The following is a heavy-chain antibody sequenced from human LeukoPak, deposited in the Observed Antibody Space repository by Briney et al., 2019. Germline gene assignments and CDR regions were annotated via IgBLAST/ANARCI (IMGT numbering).Heavy chain of an antibody. J-gene: IGHJ6*03. CDR1: GFTVSSNY. CDR2: IYSGGST. V-gene: IGHV3-53*01. Sequence: GGSLRLSCAASGFTVSSNYMSWVRQAPGKGLEWVSVIYSGGSTYYADSVKGRFTISRDNAKNSLYLQMNSLRAEDTALYYCARGGSDSSSWYYYYYYMDVWGKGTTVTVSS. CDR3: ARGGSDSSSWYYYYYYMDV. D-gene: IGHD6-13*01.